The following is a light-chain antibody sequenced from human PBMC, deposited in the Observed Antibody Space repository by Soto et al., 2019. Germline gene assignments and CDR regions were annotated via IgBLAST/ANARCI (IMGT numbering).Light chain of an antibody. V-gene: IGKV3-20*01. Sequence: EIVWTQSPVTLSLSRGERATLSSSANQRLRHIYFAGYPQNTGQAPRLLIYGASNRATGILDRFRGSGSGTDFTLTLSRLEREDFAVYYCKQYGSSGTVGQGDKG. CDR3: KQYGSSGT. J-gene: IGKJ1*01. CDR1: QRLRHIY. CDR2: GAS.